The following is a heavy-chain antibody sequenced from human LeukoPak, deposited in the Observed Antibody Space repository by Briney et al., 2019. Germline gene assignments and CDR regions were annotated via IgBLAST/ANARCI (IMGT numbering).Heavy chain of an antibody. Sequence: PGGSLRLSCAASGFTFSSYGMSWVRQAPGKGLEWVSAISGSGGSTYYADSVKGRFTISRDNSKNSLYLQMNSLRAEDTALYYCAKDSGGGDFYYYYYMDVWGKGTTVTISS. CDR1: GFTFSSYG. CDR3: AKDSGGGDFYYYYYMDV. J-gene: IGHJ6*03. CDR2: ISGSGGST. V-gene: IGHV3-23*01. D-gene: IGHD3-10*01.